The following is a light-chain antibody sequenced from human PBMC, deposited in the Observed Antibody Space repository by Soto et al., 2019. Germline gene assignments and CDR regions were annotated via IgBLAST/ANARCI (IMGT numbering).Light chain of an antibody. J-gene: IGKJ4*01. V-gene: IGKV3-11*01. CDR3: LQRKYWPPLT. CDR1: QSVDRN. CDR2: DAS. Sequence: EIVLTQSPATLSLYLGERATLSCRVSQSVDRNVAWYQQKSGQPPRLLIYDASNRATGIPAWFSGSGSETDFTLTISSLEPEDSAVYYCLQRKYWPPLTFGGGTKVEIK.